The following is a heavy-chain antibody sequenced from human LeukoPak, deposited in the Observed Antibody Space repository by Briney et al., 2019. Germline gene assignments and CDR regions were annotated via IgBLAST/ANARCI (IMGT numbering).Heavy chain of an antibody. Sequence: GGSLRLSCGGSGFPFSSYAMGWVRQAPGKGLEWVSGIRGSGGSTEYADSVKGRFTISRDNTKNTLFLQMNSLTVEDTAVYYCTRAGRLGYSSAWVASPRVYHYKDAWGKGTTVIVSS. D-gene: IGHD6-19*01. CDR1: GFPFSSYA. CDR2: IRGSGGST. J-gene: IGHJ6*04. CDR3: TRAGRLGYSSAWVASPRVYHYKDA. V-gene: IGHV3-23*01.